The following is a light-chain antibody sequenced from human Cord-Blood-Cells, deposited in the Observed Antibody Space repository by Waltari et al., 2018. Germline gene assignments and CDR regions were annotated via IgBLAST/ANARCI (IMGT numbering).Light chain of an antibody. CDR1: SSDVGGYNS. V-gene: IGLV2-14*01. Sequence: QSALTQPASVSGSPGQSITISCTGTSSDVGGYNSVSCYQQHPGKAPKLMIYEVSNRPSGVSNRFSGSKSGNTASLTISGLQAEDEADYYCSSYTSSSTLGVFGGGTKLTVL. J-gene: IGLJ2*01. CDR3: SSYTSSSTLGV. CDR2: EVS.